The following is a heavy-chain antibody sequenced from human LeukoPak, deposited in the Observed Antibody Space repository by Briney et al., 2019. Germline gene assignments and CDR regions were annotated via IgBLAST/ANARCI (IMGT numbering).Heavy chain of an antibody. V-gene: IGHV3-30*18. CDR1: GSTFSSYG. CDR2: ISYDGSNK. D-gene: IGHD6-13*01. J-gene: IGHJ4*02. CDR3: AKDWTSSWYGYFDY. Sequence: GRSLRLSCAASGSTFSSYGMHWVRQAPGKGLEWVAVISYDGSNKYYADSVKGRFTISGDNSKNTLYLQMNSLRAEDTAVYYCAKDWTSSWYGYFDYWGQGTLVTVSS.